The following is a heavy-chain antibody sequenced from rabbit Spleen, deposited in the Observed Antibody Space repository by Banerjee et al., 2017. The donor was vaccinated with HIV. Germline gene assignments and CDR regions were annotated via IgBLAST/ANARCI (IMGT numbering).Heavy chain of an antibody. Sequence: QEQLVESGGGLVQPGGSLKLSCKASGFDFSNYGMSWVRQAPGKGLEWIGYIDPIFGRTSSASWVNGRFTISSHNAQNTLYLQLNSLTAADTATYFCVRDLGYDDYSEKGYFNLWGPGTLVTVS. CDR1: GFDFSNYG. J-gene: IGHJ4*01. CDR2: IDPIFGRT. D-gene: IGHD2-1*01. V-gene: IGHV1S47*01. CDR3: VRDLGYDDYSEKGYFNL.